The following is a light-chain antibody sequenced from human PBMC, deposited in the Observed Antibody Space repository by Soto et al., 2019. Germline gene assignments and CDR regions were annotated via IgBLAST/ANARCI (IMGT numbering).Light chain of an antibody. CDR3: QQYGSSPIT. CDR2: GAS. V-gene: IGKV3-20*01. CDR1: QSVTSSH. J-gene: IGKJ5*01. Sequence: EIALTQSPGTLSLSPVERATLAFRASQSVTSSHLAWYQQKPGQAPRLVIYGASGRAPGIPDRFSGSGSGTDFTLTISRLEPEDFAVYYCQQYGSSPITFGQGTRLEIK.